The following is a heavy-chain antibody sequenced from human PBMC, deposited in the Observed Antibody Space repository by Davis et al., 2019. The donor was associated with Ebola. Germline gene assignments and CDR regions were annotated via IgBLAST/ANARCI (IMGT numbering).Heavy chain of an antibody. V-gene: IGHV3-21*04. CDR3: ARGDYYDSSGYFIDAFDI. CDR2: ISVSSGYI. D-gene: IGHD3-22*01. J-gene: IGHJ3*02. CDR1: GFTFSSYT. Sequence: GGSLRLSCAASGFTFSSYTMNWVRQAPGKGLEWVSSISVSSGYIYYEDSVKGRFTISRDNAKNSLYLQMNSLRAEDTAVYYCARGDYYDSSGYFIDAFDIWGQGTMVTVSS.